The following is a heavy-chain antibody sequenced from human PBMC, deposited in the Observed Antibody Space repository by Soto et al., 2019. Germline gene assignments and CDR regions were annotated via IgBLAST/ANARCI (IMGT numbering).Heavy chain of an antibody. D-gene: IGHD4-17*01. J-gene: IGHJ4*02. CDR2: IWYDGSNK. CDR1: GFTFSSYG. CDR3: ARDIGTTVAAGFDY. V-gene: IGHV3-33*01. Sequence: QVQLVESGGGVVQPGRSLRLSCAASGFTFSSYGMHWVRQAPGKGLEWVAVIWYDGSNKYYEDSVKGRFTISRDNSKNTLYLQMNSLRAEDTAVYYCARDIGTTVAAGFDYWGQGTLVTVSS.